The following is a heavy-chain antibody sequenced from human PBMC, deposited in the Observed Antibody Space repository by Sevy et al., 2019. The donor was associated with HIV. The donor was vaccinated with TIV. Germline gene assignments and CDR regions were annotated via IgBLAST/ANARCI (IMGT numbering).Heavy chain of an antibody. CDR3: ARRNDFDI. CDR2: VYYTGGT. J-gene: IGHJ3*02. Sequence: SETLSLTCTVSGGSINSDHWNWSRQPPGKGLGWIGYVYYTGGTNYKPSLKNRVTISVDRTKNQFSLKLPSVTAADTAVYYCARRNDFDIWGQGTMVTVSS. CDR1: GGSINSDH. V-gene: IGHV4-59*08.